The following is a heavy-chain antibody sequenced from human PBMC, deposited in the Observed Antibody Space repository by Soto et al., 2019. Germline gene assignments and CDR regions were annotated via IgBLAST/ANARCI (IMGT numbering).Heavy chain of an antibody. CDR2: ISPNSGAT. CDR1: GYTFTSYG. CDR3: VREMGTRSGTQTFFDS. V-gene: IGHV1-18*01. Sequence: QVQLVQSEGELRQPGASVTVSCRASGYTFTSYGIIWVRQAPGQGLEWMGYISPNSGATTYAQNLQGRLTLTTDTSTSTAYMELRSLSSDDTAIYYCVREMGTRSGTQTFFDSWGMGALVTVSS. J-gene: IGHJ4*02. D-gene: IGHD6-25*01.